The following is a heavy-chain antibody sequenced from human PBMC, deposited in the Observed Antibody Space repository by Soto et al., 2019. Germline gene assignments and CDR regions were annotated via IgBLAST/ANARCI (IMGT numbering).Heavy chain of an antibody. D-gene: IGHD2-2*01. CDR2: INHSGST. J-gene: IGHJ5*01. CDR3: ARVVRKEYLFPRTNGFDS. Sequence: QVQLQQWGAGLLKPSETLSLTCAVYGGSFSGYFWSWIRQPPGRGLWWSGEINHSGSTTYNPSLRRRVAIAIDSSECHFYLRLSSLTAADTAVYYCARVVRKEYLFPRTNGFDSWGQGTLVTVS. V-gene: IGHV4-34*02. CDR1: GGSFSGYF.